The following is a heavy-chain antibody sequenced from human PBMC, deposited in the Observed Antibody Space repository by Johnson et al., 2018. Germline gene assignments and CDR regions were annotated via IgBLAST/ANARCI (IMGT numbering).Heavy chain of an antibody. J-gene: IGHJ3*02. CDR1: GFTFSSYG. V-gene: IGHV3-33*06. Sequence: QVQLVQSGGGVVQSGRSLRLSCAASGFTFSSYGMHWVRQAPGKGLEWVAVIWYDGSNKYYADSVKGRFTISRDNSKNTLYLQMNSLSAEDTAVYYCAKDQEGAFDIWGQGTMVTVSS. CDR2: IWYDGSNK. CDR3: AKDQEGAFDI.